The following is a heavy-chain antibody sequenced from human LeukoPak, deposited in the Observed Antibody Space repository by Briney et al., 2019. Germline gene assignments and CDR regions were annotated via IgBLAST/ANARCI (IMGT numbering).Heavy chain of an antibody. Sequence: PSETLSLTCTVSGGSISTSNYYWGWIRQPPGKGLEWIGNIFYSGSTYYSPSLRSRVTMSVDTSKNQFSLKLSSVTAADTAIYYCVRLDYSNFFDYWGQGNLVTVSS. CDR2: IFYSGST. CDR1: GGSISTSNYY. V-gene: IGHV4-39*07. J-gene: IGHJ4*02. CDR3: VRLDYSNFFDY. D-gene: IGHD4-11*01.